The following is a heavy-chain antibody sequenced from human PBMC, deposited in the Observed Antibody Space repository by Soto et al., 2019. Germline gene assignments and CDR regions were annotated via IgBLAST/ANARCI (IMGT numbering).Heavy chain of an antibody. D-gene: IGHD2-15*01. J-gene: IGHJ4*02. CDR2: IKEDGSEK. Sequence: GGSLDLCCAASGFTFSNYWMTWVRQAPGKGLEWVANIKEDGSEKHYVDSVKGRFTISRDNAKNSLYLQMNSLRVEDTAVYFCSRDVVVGARALNYWGQGALVTVSS. CDR1: GFTFSNYW. V-gene: IGHV3-7*01. CDR3: SRDVVVGARALNY.